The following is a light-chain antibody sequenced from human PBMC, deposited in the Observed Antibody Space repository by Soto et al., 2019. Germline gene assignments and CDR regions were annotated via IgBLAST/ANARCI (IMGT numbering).Light chain of an antibody. CDR3: SSYAGSNKWV. CDR1: GSDVGAYDF. CDR2: QVT. V-gene: IGLV2-8*01. Sequence: QSALTQPPSASGSPGQSVTISCTGSGSDVGAYDFVSWYQQHPGKVPKLIISQVTKRPSGGPDRFSGSKSGNTASLTVSGLQAEEEADYYCSSYAGSNKWVFGGGTKLTVL. J-gene: IGLJ2*01.